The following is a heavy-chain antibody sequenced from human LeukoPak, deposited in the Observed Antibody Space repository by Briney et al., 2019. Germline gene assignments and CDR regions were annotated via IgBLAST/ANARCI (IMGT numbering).Heavy chain of an antibody. V-gene: IGHV3-30*02. D-gene: IGHD2-15*01. CDR3: AKDRGGSWYGAFDI. Sequence: QPGGSLRLSCAASGFSFSDYGIHWVRQAPAKGLEWVAFIRYDESKTYYGDSVKGRFTVSRDNSKNTLYLQMDSLRAEDTAVYYCAKDRGGSWYGAFDIWGQGTMVTVSS. CDR1: GFSFSDYG. J-gene: IGHJ3*02. CDR2: IRYDESKT.